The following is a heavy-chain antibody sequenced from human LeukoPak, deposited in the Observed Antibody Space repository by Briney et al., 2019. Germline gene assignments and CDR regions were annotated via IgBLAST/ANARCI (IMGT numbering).Heavy chain of an antibody. V-gene: IGHV1-2*02. Sequence: RASVKVSFKASGYTFTGYFMHWVRQAPGQGLEWMGWINPHSGGTDNAQNFQGRVTMTRDTSINTAYMELTRMTSDDTAVYFCARGGGTSGPELDYWGQGTLVTVSS. CDR1: GYTFTGYF. D-gene: IGHD3-3*01. J-gene: IGHJ4*02. CDR3: ARGGGTSGPELDY. CDR2: INPHSGGT.